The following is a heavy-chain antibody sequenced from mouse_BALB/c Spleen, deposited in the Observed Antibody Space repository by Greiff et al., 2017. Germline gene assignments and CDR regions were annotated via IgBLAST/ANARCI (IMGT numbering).Heavy chain of an antibody. Sequence: EVKLQESGGGLVQPGGSLKLSCAASGFTFSSYTMSWVRQTPEKRLEWVAYISNGGGSTYYPDTVKGRFTISRDNAKNTLYLQMSSLKSEDTAMYYCARQYGYDVAWFAYWGQGTLVTVSA. V-gene: IGHV5-12-2*01. J-gene: IGHJ3*01. CDR1: GFTFSSYT. CDR2: ISNGGGST. D-gene: IGHD2-2*01. CDR3: ARQYGYDVAWFAY.